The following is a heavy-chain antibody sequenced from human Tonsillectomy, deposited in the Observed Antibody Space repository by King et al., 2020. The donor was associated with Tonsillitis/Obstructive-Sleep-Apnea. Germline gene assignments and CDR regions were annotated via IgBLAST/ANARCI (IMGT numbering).Heavy chain of an antibody. CDR2: ISSDGSNK. Sequence: VQLVESGGGVVQPGRSLRLSCAASGFTFSRYAVHWVRQAPGKGLEWLALISSDGSNKIYTDSVKGRFTISRDNSKNTLYLQMNSLRTDDTAVYYCARPGGYIYAETDFDSWGQGTLVTVSS. CDR1: GFTFSRYA. V-gene: IGHV3-30*04. J-gene: IGHJ4*02. D-gene: IGHD5-18*01. CDR3: ARPGGYIYAETDFDS.